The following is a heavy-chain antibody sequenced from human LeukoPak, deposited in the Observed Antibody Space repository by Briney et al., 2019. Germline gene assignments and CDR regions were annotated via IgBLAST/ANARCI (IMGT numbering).Heavy chain of an antibody. V-gene: IGHV3-23*01. CDR1: GFTFSSYA. D-gene: IGHD2-2*01. CDR3: VKDQPRHNGYCSSTSCPLYYYYGMDV. Sequence: GGSLRLSCAASGFTFSSYAMSWVRPAPGKGLEWVSAISGSGGSTYYADSVKGRFTISRDNSKNTLYLQMNSLRAEDTAVYYCVKDQPRHNGYCSSTSCPLYYYYGMDVWGQGTTVTVSS. J-gene: IGHJ6*02. CDR2: ISGSGGST.